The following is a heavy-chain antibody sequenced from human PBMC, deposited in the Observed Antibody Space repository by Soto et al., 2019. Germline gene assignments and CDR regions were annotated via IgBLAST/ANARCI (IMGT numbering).Heavy chain of an antibody. J-gene: IGHJ6*02. CDR2: IYPGDSDT. D-gene: IGHD6-19*01. V-gene: IGHV5-51*01. CDR1: GYSFTSYW. Sequence: PGESLKISCKGSGYSFTSYWIGWVRQMPGKGLEWMGSIYPGDSDTRYSPSFQGQVTISADKSISTAYLQWSSLKASDTAMYYCARYSGYSSGRYYYYGMDVWGQGTTVTVSS. CDR3: ARYSGYSSGRYYYYGMDV.